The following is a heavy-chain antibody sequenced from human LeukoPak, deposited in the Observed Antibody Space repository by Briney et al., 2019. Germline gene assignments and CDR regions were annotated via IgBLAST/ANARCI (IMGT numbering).Heavy chain of an antibody. D-gene: IGHD3-3*01. J-gene: IGHJ4*02. V-gene: IGHV3-30*04. CDR1: GFTFSAYA. CDR2: IRYDGSNK. CDR3: ANLRTSIVRFLEWPLSY. Sequence: PGRSLRLSCAASGFTFSAYAVHWVRQAPGKGLEWVAFIRYDGSNKYYADSVKGRFTISRDNSKNTLYLQMNSLRAEDTAVYYCANLRTSIVRFLEWPLSYWGQGTLVTVSS.